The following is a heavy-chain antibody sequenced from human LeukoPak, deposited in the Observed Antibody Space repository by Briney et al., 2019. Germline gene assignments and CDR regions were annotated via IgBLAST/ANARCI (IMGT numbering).Heavy chain of an antibody. D-gene: IGHD3-9*01. J-gene: IGHJ5*02. CDR1: GFTFSSYE. CDR2: ISSSGSTI. Sequence: PGGSLRLSCAASGFTFSSYEMNWVRQAPGKGLEWVSYISSSGSTIYYADSVKGRFTISRDNAKNSLYLQMNSLRAEDTAVYYCARDGAQYYDILTGYYKKGNPLGPWGQGTLVTVSS. CDR3: ARDGAQYYDILTGYYKKGNPLGP. V-gene: IGHV3-48*03.